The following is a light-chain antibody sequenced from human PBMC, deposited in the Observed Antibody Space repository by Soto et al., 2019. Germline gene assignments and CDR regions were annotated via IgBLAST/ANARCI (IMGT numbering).Light chain of an antibody. CDR1: QNITSN. CDR2: GAS. Sequence: EIVMTQSPVTLSLSPGDTATLSCRASQNITSNLAWNQQNPGQPPRLLIYGASTRDTGIPARFSGSGSGTEFPLTITDLQSEDFAVYYCQQYSSWVTFGGGTQLEI. CDR3: QQYSSWVT. V-gene: IGKV3-15*01. J-gene: IGKJ4*01.